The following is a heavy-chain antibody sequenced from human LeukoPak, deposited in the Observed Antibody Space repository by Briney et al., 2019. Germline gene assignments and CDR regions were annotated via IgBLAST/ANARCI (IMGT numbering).Heavy chain of an antibody. J-gene: IGHJ4*02. CDR3: SGEAGDY. CDR1: GFTFGDYG. V-gene: IGHV3-49*04. D-gene: IGHD3-10*01. CDR2: IRSKAYGGTT. Sequence: GGSLRLSCTVSGFTFGDYGMSWVRQAPGKGLEWVGFIRSKAYGGTTEYAASVKGRFTISRDDSKSIAYLQMNSLKTEDTAVYYCSGEAGDYWGQGTLVTVSS.